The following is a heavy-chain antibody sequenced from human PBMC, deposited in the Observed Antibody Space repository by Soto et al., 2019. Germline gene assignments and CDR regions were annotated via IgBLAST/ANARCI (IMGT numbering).Heavy chain of an antibody. J-gene: IGHJ6*03. CDR1: GGSFSGYY. CDR2: INHSGST. CDR3: EGLDYYYMDV. Sequence: SETLSLTCAVYGGSFSGYYWSWIRQPPGKGLEWIGEINHSGSTNYNPSLKSRVTISVDTSKNQFSLKLSSVTAADTAVYYCEGLDYYYMDVWGKGTTVTVSS. V-gene: IGHV4-34*01.